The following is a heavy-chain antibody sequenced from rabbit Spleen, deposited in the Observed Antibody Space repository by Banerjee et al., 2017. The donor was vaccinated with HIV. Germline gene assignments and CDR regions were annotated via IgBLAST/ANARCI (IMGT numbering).Heavy chain of an antibody. J-gene: IGHJ4*01. Sequence: QLKESGGGLVQPGGSPKLSCKASGFDFSSYYMSWVRQAPGKGPEWIAYIDPVFGNTYYASWVNGRFTISSHNAQNTLYLQLNSLTAADTATYFCARDLAGIIGWNFNLWGQGTLVTVS. V-gene: IGHV1S7*01. CDR1: GFDFSSYY. D-gene: IGHD4-1*01. CDR2: IDPVFGNT. CDR3: ARDLAGIIGWNFNL.